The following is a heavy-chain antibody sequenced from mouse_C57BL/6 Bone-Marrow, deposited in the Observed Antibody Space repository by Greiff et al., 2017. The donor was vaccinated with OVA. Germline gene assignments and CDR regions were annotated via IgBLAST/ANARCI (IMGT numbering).Heavy chain of an antibody. CDR1: GYTFTSYW. V-gene: IGHV1-55*01. J-gene: IGHJ2*01. D-gene: IGHD1-1*01. CDR2: IYPGSGST. CDR3: ARGELLLFFDY. Sequence: QVQLQQPGAELVKPGASVKMSCKASGYTFTSYWITWVKQRPGQGLEWIGYIYPGSGSTNYNEKFKSKATLTGDTSSSTAYMQLSSLTSEDSAVYYCARGELLLFFDYWGQGTTLTVSS.